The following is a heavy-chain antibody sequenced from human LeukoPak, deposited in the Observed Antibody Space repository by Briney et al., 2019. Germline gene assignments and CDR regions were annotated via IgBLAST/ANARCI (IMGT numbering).Heavy chain of an antibody. V-gene: IGHV3-30*02. CDR1: GFTFIRFG. Sequence: GGSLRLSCAASGFTFIRFGIHWVRQAPGKGLECVAFIRYDGNNKYYADSVKGRFTISRNNSKNTLFLQMNSLRAEDTAVYYCAKDRDYGDYVFDYWGQGTLVTVSS. J-gene: IGHJ4*02. D-gene: IGHD4-17*01. CDR3: AKDRDYGDYVFDY. CDR2: IRYDGNNK.